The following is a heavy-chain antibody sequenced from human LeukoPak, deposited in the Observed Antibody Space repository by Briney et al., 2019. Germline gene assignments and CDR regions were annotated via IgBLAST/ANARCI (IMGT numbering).Heavy chain of an antibody. J-gene: IGHJ4*02. D-gene: IGHD7-27*01. CDR2: ISAYNGNT. Sequence: GASVKVSCKASGGTFSSYAISWVRQAPGQGLEWMGWISAYNGNTNYAQKLQGRVTMTTDTSTSTAYMELRSLRSDDTAVYYCARVFFASETGDLEDYWGQGTLVTVSS. V-gene: IGHV1-18*01. CDR1: GGTFSSYA. CDR3: ARVFFASETGDLEDY.